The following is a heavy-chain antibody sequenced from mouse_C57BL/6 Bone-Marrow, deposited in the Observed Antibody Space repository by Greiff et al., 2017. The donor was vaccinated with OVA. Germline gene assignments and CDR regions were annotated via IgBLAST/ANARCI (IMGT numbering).Heavy chain of an antibody. CDR2: IDPENGDT. J-gene: IGHJ3*01. V-gene: IGHV14-4*01. CDR1: GFNIKDDY. D-gene: IGHD2-4*01. CDR3: TTRRYYDYPWFAY. Sequence: EVQLQQSGAELVRPGASVKLSCTASGFNIKDDYMHWVKQRPEQGLEWIGWIDPENGDTEYASKFQGKATIPADTSSNTAYLQLSSLTSEDTAVYYCTTRRYYDYPWFAYWGQGTLVTVSA.